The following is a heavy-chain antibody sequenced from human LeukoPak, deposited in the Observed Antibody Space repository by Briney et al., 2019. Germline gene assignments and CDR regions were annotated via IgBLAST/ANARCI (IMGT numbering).Heavy chain of an antibody. V-gene: IGHV3-21*01. CDR3: ASADYGFWSGYPPSPDY. D-gene: IGHD3-3*01. Sequence: GGSLRLSCAASGFTFSSYSMNWVRQAPGKGLEWVSSISSSSSYIYYADSVKGRFTISRDNAKNSLYLQMNSLRAEDTAVYYCASADYGFWSGYPPSPDYWGQGTLVTVSS. J-gene: IGHJ4*02. CDR2: ISSSSSYI. CDR1: GFTFSSYS.